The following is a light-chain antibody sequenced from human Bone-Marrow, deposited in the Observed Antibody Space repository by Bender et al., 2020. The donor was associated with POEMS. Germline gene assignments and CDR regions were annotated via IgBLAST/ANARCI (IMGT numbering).Light chain of an antibody. CDR2: SCQ. CDR1: SSNIGAHA. J-gene: IGLJ3*02. CDR3: AVWDDSLNGWV. V-gene: IGLV1-44*01. Sequence: QSVLTQPPSASGTPGQRVTISCSGGSSNIGAHAVNWYQHLPGTAPTLLIYSCQRRPSEVPDRFSGSRSGTSASLTISGLQSEDEADYYCAVWDDSLNGWVFGGGTKLTVL.